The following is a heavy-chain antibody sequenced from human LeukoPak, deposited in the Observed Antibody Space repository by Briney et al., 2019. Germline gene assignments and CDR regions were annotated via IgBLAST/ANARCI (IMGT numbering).Heavy chain of an antibody. J-gene: IGHJ4*02. D-gene: IGHD3-3*01. CDR3: AREYSDVWSGYYLDY. CDR1: GFTFSSYW. Sequence: GGSLRLSCAASGFTFSSYWMSWVRQAPGKGLEWVANIKQDGSEKYYVDSVKGRFTISRDNAKNSLYLQMNSLRAEDTAVYYCAREYSDVWSGYYLDYWGQGTLVTVSS. V-gene: IGHV3-7*01. CDR2: IKQDGSEK.